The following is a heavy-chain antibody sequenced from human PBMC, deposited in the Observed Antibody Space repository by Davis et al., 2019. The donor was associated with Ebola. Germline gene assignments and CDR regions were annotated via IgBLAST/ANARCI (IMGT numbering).Heavy chain of an antibody. CDR1: GGSVRSGNYY. Sequence: MPSETLSLTCTVSGGSVRSGNYYWNWIRQSPGKGLEWIGYIHYSGSTKYNPSLKSPVTISIDASKNQFSLKVTSVTAADTAVYYCARVRTSYNYYGMDVWGQGTTVTVSS. V-gene: IGHV4-61*01. CDR2: IHYSGST. CDR3: ARVRTSYNYYGMDV. J-gene: IGHJ6*02.